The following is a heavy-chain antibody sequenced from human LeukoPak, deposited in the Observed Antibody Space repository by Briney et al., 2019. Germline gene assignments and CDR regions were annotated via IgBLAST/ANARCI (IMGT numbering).Heavy chain of an antibody. CDR3: ARDGAWGLRRAQYYYYYGMDV. CDR2: INHSGST. D-gene: IGHD1-26*01. V-gene: IGHV4-34*01. J-gene: IGHJ6*02. Sequence: SETLSLTCAVYGGSFSGYYWSWIRQPTGKGLQWIGEINHSGSTNYNPSLKSRVTISVDTSKNQFSLKLSSVTAADTAVYYCARDGAWGLRRAQYYYYYGMDVWGQGTTVTVSS. CDR1: GGSFSGYY.